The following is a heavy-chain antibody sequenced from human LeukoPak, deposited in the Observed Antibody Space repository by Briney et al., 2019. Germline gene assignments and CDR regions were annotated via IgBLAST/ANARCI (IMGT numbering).Heavy chain of an antibody. CDR1: GDSISNSHW. CDR3: ARESEYSHPNYFDP. CDR2: IRHSGST. J-gene: IGHJ5*02. D-gene: IGHD4-11*01. Sequence: SESLSLTCAVSGDSISNSHWWSWARPSPGKGLEWIGQIRHSGSTNYSPSLKSRVSISIDKSKNQFSLNLNSVTAADTALYYCARESEYSHPNYFDPWGQGSLVTVSS. V-gene: IGHV4-4*02.